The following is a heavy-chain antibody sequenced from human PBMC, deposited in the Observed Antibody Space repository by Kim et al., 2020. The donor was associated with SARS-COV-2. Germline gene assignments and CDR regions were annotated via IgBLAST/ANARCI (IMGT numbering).Heavy chain of an antibody. CDR2: IIPILGIA. CDR1: GGTFSSYA. J-gene: IGHJ2*01. D-gene: IGHD1-1*01. CDR3: ARVGYARDFDL. Sequence: SVKVSCKASGGTFSSYAISWVRQAPGQGLEWMGRIIPILGIANYAQKFQGRVTITADKSTSTAYMELSSLRSEDTAVYYCARVGYARDFDLWGRGTLVTVSS. V-gene: IGHV1-69*04.